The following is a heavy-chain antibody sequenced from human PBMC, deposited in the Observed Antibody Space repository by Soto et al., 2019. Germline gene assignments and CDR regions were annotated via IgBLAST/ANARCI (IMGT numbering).Heavy chain of an antibody. CDR2: IESDGSST. V-gene: IGHV3-74*01. D-gene: IGHD4-17*01. CDR3: VRTGTTVVD. Sequence: GGSLRLSCAASGFTFSYYWMHWVRQAPGKGLVWVSRIESDGSSTNYADSVKGRFTISRDNAKNTLYLQLNSLRAEDTAVYYCVRTGTTVVDWGQGTLVTVSS. CDR1: GFTFSYYW. J-gene: IGHJ4*02.